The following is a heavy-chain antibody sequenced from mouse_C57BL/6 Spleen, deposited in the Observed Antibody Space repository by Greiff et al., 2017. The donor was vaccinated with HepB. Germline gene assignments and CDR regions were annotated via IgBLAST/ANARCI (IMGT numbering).Heavy chain of an antibody. Sequence: EVQLQQSGPELVKPGASVKISCKASGYTFTDYYMNWVKQSHGKSLEWIGDINPNNGGTSYNQKFKGKATLTVDKSSSTAYMELRSLTSEDSAVYYCARSDDGYLRWYFDVWGTGTTVTVSS. D-gene: IGHD2-3*01. CDR3: ARSDDGYLRWYFDV. CDR2: INPNNGGT. V-gene: IGHV1-26*01. J-gene: IGHJ1*03. CDR1: GYTFTDYY.